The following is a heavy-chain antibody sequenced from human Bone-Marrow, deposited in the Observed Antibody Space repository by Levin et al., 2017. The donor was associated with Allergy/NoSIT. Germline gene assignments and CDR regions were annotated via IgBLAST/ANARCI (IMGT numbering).Heavy chain of an antibody. D-gene: IGHD6-13*01. CDR2: SYYSGAT. CDR3: ARRSPFGSSHMDV. CDR1: GGSIDSTTYY. J-gene: IGHJ6*02. V-gene: IGHV4-39*01. Sequence: SETLSLTCTVSGGSIDSTTYYWGWIRQPLGKGLEWIGCSYYSGATYYNPSLRSRVTISVDTSKNQFSLKLSSVTAADTAVYYCARRSPFGSSHMDVWGQGTTVTVSS.